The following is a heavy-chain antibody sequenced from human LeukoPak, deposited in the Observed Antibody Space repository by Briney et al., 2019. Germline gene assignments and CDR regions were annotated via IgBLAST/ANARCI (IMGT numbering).Heavy chain of an antibody. V-gene: IGHV4-59*01. CDR1: GGSISSYY. D-gene: IGHD4-23*01. CDR2: IYYSGST. CDR3: ARDRYRQTTVVTPRGNWFDP. Sequence: SETLSLTCTVSGGSISSYYWSWIRQPPGKGLEWIGYIYYSGSTNYNPSLKSRVTISVDTSKNQFSLKLSSVTAADTAVYYCARDRYRQTTVVTPRGNWFDPWGQGTLVTVSS. J-gene: IGHJ5*02.